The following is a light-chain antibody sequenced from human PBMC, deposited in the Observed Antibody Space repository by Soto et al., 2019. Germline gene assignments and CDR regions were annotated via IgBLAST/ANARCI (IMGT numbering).Light chain of an antibody. J-gene: IGKJ3*01. CDR2: DAS. CDR3: LQYNSYSGVT. V-gene: IGKV1-5*01. CDR1: QSISSW. Sequence: DIPMTQSPSTLSASVGDRVTITCRASQSISSWLAWYQQKPGKAPKLLIYDASSLESGVPSRFSGSGSGTEFTLTISSLQPDDFATYYCLQYNSYSGVTFGPGTKVDIK.